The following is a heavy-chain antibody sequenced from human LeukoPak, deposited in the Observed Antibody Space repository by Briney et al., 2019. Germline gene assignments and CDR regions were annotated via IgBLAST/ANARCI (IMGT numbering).Heavy chain of an antibody. D-gene: IGHD4-23*01. V-gene: IGHV4-34*01. J-gene: IGHJ4*02. CDR3: ARGLRWRGFGY. CDR2: IYHSGST. CDR1: GGSFSGHY. Sequence: SETLSLTCAVYGGSFSGHYWSWIRQPPGKGLEWIGEIYHSGSTNYNPSLKSRVTISLDMSKNQFSLKLRSVTAADTAIYYCARGLRWRGFGYWGQGTLVSVSS.